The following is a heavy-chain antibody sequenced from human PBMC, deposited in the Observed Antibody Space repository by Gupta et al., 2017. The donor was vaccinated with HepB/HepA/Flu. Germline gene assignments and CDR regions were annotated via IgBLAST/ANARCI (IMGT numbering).Heavy chain of an antibody. D-gene: IGHD5-18*01. CDR1: GFTFSSYA. V-gene: IGHV3-30-3*01. J-gene: IGHJ6*02. CDR2: ISYDGSNK. Sequence: QVQLVESGGGVVQPGRSLRLSCAASGFTFSSYAMHWVRQAPGKGLEWVAVISYDGSNKYYADSVKGRFTISRDNSKNTLYLQMNSLRAEDTAVYYCARDTAMGRVTPSYYYYGMDVWGQGTTVTVSS. CDR3: ARDTAMGRVTPSYYYYGMDV.